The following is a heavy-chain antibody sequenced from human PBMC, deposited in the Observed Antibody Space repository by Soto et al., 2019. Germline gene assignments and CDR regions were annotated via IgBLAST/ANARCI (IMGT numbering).Heavy chain of an antibody. CDR2: ISGSGGST. J-gene: IGHJ4*02. D-gene: IGHD3-22*01. V-gene: IGHV3-23*01. Sequence: GGSLRLSCAASGFTFSSYAMSWVRQAPGKGLEWVSAISGSGGSTYYADSVKGRFTISRDNSKNTLYLQMNSLRAEDTAVDYCRYYYDSRGLYYFDYWGQGTLVTVSS. CDR3: RYYYDSRGLYYFDY. CDR1: GFTFSSYA.